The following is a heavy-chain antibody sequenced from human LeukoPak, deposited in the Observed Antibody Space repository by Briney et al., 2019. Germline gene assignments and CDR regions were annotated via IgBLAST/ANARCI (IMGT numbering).Heavy chain of an antibody. CDR3: ARGNPRRFLEWLTFDY. V-gene: IGHV1-69*04. CDR1: GGSSA. Sequence: SVKVSCKASGGSSAISWVRQAPGQGLEWMGRIIPIIGIPNYAQKFQGRVTITADESTSTAYMELSSLRSEDTAVYYCARGNPRRFLEWLTFDYWGQGTLVTVSS. D-gene: IGHD3-3*01. CDR2: IIPIIGIP. J-gene: IGHJ4*02.